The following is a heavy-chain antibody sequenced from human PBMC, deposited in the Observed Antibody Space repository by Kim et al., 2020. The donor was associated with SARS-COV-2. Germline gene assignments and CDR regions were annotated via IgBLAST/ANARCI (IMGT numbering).Heavy chain of an antibody. CDR2: ISSNGGST. CDR3: ARDAEGRTTSLIDY. V-gene: IGHV3-64*01. D-gene: IGHD6-6*01. Sequence: RGSLRLSCAASGFTFSSYAMHWVRQAPGKGLEYVSAISSNGGSTYYANSVKGRFTISRDNSKNTLYLQMGRLGAEDMAVYYCARDAEGRTTSLIDYWGQGTLVIVSA. J-gene: IGHJ4*02. CDR1: GFTFSSYA.